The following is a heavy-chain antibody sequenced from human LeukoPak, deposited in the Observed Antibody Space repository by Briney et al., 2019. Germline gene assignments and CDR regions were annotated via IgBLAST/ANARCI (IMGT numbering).Heavy chain of an antibody. CDR1: GGSLSSYY. Sequence: SETLSLTHAVSGGSLSSYYWRWIRQPAGKGLEWIGRIYTSGSTNYNPSLKSRVTLSVGTSKNQFSLKLSSVTAADTAVYYCAGTKHIVVVTFDYWGQGTLVTVSS. V-gene: IGHV4-4*07. J-gene: IGHJ4*02. D-gene: IGHD2-21*02. CDR3: AGTKHIVVVTFDY. CDR2: IYTSGST.